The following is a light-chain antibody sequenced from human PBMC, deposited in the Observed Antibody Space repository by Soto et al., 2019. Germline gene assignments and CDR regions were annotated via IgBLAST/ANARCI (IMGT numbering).Light chain of an antibody. CDR3: QQRSNWHIT. CDR1: QTVDSNF. Sequence: DIVWTQSPGTLSLSPGERATLSCRASQTVDSNFLAWYQQKPGQAPRLLIYAASTRATGIPDRFSGSGSGTDFTLTISSLEPEDFAVYYCQQRSNWHITFGQGTRLEIK. V-gene: IGKV3D-20*02. CDR2: AAS. J-gene: IGKJ5*01.